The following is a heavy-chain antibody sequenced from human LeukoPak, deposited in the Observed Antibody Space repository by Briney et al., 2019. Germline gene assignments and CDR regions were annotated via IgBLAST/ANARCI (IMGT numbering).Heavy chain of an antibody. D-gene: IGHD3-22*01. CDR3: ARVLHDSSGPDDH. Sequence: GGSLRLSSAASGFTFSDYYMNWIRQAPGKGLEWVSYISSSGSTIYYADSVKGGLTISRDNAKNSLYLQMTSLSAEDTAFYYCARVLHDSSGPDDHWGQGTLVTVSS. CDR2: ISSSGSTI. J-gene: IGHJ5*02. CDR1: GFTFSDYY. V-gene: IGHV3-11*04.